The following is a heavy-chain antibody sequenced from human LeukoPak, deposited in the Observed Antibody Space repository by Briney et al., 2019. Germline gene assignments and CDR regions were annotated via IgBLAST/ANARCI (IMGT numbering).Heavy chain of an antibody. V-gene: IGHV4-34*01. Sequence: PSETLSLTCAVYGGSFSGYYWSGIRQPPGKGLEWIGEINHSGSTNYNPSLKSRVTISVDTSKNQFSLKLSSVTAADTAVYYCARRGFSSTSCYAFDYWGQGTLVTVSS. D-gene: IGHD2-2*01. CDR2: INHSGST. CDR3: ARRGFSSTSCYAFDY. J-gene: IGHJ4*02. CDR1: GGSFSGYY.